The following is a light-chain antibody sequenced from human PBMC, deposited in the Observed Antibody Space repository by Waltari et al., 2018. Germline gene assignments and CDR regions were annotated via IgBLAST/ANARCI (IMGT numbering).Light chain of an antibody. V-gene: IGLV1-44*01. CDR1: LSTIARNT. CDR2: GDN. J-gene: IGLJ3*02. Sequence: QSVLTQPPSASGTPGQRATISCSGRLSTIARNTLNWYRPLLGTAPKLLIYGDNQRPSGVPDRFSGSKSGTSASLAISGLQSADEADYYCAGWDDSLNGPVFGGGTKLTVL. CDR3: AGWDDSLNGPV.